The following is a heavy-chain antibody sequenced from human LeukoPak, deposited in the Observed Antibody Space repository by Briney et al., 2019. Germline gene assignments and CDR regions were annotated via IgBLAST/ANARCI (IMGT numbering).Heavy chain of an antibody. CDR1: GGSISSSNYY. D-gene: IGHD3-10*01. CDR3: TRHFGSGRDDY. CDR2: IHYSGST. V-gene: IGHV4-39*01. Sequence: SETLSLTCTVSGGSISSSNYYWGWIRKPPGEGLEWIGSIHYSGSTYYNPSLKSRVTVSVDTSKNQFTVNLSSVTAADTAVYYCTRHFGSGRDDYWGQGTLVTVSS. J-gene: IGHJ4*02.